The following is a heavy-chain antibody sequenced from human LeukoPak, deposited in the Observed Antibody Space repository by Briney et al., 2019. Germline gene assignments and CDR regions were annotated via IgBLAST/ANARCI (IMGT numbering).Heavy chain of an antibody. V-gene: IGHV1-18*01. CDR3: ARTVGATGAFDI. Sequence: ASVKVSCKASGYTFINYGLTWVRQAPGQGFEWMGWISAYTGSTNYAQKLQGRVTQPTDPSTSTAYMDLRSLRSDDTAVYYCARTVGATGAFDIWGQGTMVIVSS. CDR2: ISAYTGST. D-gene: IGHD1-26*01. CDR1: GYTFINYG. J-gene: IGHJ3*02.